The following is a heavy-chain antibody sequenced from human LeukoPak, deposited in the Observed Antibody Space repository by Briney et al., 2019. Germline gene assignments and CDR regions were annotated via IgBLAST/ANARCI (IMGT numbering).Heavy chain of an antibody. CDR1: GFTVSSNY. CDR3: ARDISGSDGY. D-gene: IGHD3-10*01. Sequence: TGGSPRLSCAASGFTVSSNYMSWVRQAPGKGLEWVSVIYSGGSTYYADSVKGRFTISRDNSKNTLYLQMNSLRAEDTAVYYCARDISGSDGYWGQGTLVTVSS. J-gene: IGHJ4*02. V-gene: IGHV3-53*01. CDR2: IYSGGST.